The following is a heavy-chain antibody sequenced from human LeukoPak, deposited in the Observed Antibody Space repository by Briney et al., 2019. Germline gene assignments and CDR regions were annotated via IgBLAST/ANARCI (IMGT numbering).Heavy chain of an antibody. Sequence: GGSLRLSCAASGFTFSSYAMHWVRQAPGKGLEWVAAISYDGSNKYYADSVKGRFTISRDNSKNTLYLQMNSLRAEDTAVYYCARERKGTVTTRAFDIWGQGTMVTVSS. CDR3: ARERKGTVTTRAFDI. V-gene: IGHV3-30-3*01. J-gene: IGHJ3*02. CDR2: ISYDGSNK. D-gene: IGHD4-17*01. CDR1: GFTFSSYA.